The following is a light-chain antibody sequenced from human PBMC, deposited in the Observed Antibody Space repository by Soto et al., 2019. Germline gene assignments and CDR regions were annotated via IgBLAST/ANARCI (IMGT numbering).Light chain of an antibody. CDR2: WSS. J-gene: IGKJ4*01. CDR3: QQYYSTPLT. Sequence: DIVMTQSPDSLAVSLGERATINCKSSQSVLYSSNDRNYLAWYQQKPGQPPKLLIYWSSTRESGVPDRFSGSGSGTDFTLTINILHAEDVAVYYCQQYYSTPLTFGGGTKVEIK. V-gene: IGKV4-1*01. CDR1: QSVLYSSNDRNY.